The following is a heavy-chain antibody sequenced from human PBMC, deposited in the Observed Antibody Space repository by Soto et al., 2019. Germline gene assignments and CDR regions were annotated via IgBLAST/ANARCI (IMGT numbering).Heavy chain of an antibody. CDR3: ARSYYYGSGSLHGMDV. Sequence: PSETLSLTCTVSGGSISGYYWSLIRQPQGKGLEWIGYIYYSGSTNYNPSLKSRVTISVDTSKNQFSLKLSSVTAADTAVYYCARSYYYGSGSLHGMDVWGQGTTVTVSS. V-gene: IGHV4-59*01. D-gene: IGHD3-10*01. CDR1: GGSISGYY. J-gene: IGHJ6*02. CDR2: IYYSGST.